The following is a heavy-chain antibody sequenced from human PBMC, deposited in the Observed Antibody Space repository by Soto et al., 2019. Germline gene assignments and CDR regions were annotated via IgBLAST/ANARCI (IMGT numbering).Heavy chain of an antibody. D-gene: IGHD2-21*02. CDR1: GFDFSNHW. Sequence: GESLRLSCAASGFDFSNHWMHWVRQRPEEGLVWVSRITSDGKSKAYAESVKGRFAISRDNAKNTLYLQMNGLTAEDTAVYYCARESCDWHINGVDPWGQGTLVTVSS. CDR2: ITSDGKSK. J-gene: IGHJ5*02. CDR3: ARESCDWHINGVDP. V-gene: IGHV3-74*01.